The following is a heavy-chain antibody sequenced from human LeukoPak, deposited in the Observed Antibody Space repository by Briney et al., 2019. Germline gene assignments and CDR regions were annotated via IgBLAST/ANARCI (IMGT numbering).Heavy chain of an antibody. CDR1: GFTFSSYA. V-gene: IGHV3-30-3*01. CDR2: ISYDGSNK. D-gene: IGHD3-9*01. CDR3: ARVWRRMDYNLLTGHGMDV. Sequence: GGSLRLSCAASGFTFSSYAMHWVRQAPGKGLEWVAVISYDGSNKYYADSVKGRFTISRDNSKNTLYLQMNSLRAEDTAVYYCARVWRRMDYNLLTGHGMDVWGQGTTVIVSS. J-gene: IGHJ6*02.